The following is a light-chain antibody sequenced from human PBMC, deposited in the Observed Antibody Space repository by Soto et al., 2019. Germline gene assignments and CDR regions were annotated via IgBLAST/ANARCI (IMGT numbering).Light chain of an antibody. CDR2: EVS. J-gene: IGLJ2*01. Sequence: QSVLTQPPSASGSPGQSVTISCTGTSSDVGAYIYVSWYQQHPGKAPKLMIYEVSRRPSGVPDRFSGSRSGNTASLTVSGLQAEDEGDYYCTAYGGSNNYVVFGGGTQLTVL. CDR3: TAYGGSNNYVV. CDR1: SSDVGAYIY. V-gene: IGLV2-8*01.